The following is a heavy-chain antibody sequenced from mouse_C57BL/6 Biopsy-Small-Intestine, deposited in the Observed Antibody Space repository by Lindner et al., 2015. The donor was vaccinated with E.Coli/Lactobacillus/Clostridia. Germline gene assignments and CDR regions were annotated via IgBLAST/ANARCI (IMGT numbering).Heavy chain of an antibody. CDR2: ISAYNGKI. D-gene: IGHD1-1*01. J-gene: IGHJ4*01. CDR1: GYTFTNYG. CDR3: TRDPGGHGGDDQTFDY. V-gene: IGHV14-1*02. Sequence: SVKVSCKASGYTFTNYGFTWVRQAPGQGLEWMGWISAYNGKIIYAQKFQGRATMTTDASTTTAYMELRSLRSEDTALYYCTRDPGGHGGDDQTFDYWGQGTLVTVSS.